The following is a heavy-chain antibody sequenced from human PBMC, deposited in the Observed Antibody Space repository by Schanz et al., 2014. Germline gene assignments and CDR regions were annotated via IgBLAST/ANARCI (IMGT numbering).Heavy chain of an antibody. V-gene: IGHV7-4-1*02. D-gene: IGHD6-19*01. Sequence: QVQLVQSGADVKKPGASVKVSCKASGYTFTRSGISWVRQAPGQGLEWVGWINTNTGNPTYAQGFTGRFVFSLDTSVSTAYLQISSLKAEDTAAYYCTTETIAMAGTFSIWGQGTLVTVSS. CDR2: INTNTGNP. CDR1: GYTFTRSG. CDR3: TTETIAMAGTFSI. J-gene: IGHJ4*02.